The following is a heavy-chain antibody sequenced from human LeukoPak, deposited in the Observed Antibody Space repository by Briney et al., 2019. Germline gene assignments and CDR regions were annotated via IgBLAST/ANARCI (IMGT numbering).Heavy chain of an antibody. CDR3: ARGPPTGYDSSGYYSYYFDY. J-gene: IGHJ4*02. Sequence: SETLSLTCTVSGGSISSSSYYWGWIRQPPGKGLEWIGSIYYSGSTYYNPSLKSRVTISVDTSKNQFSLKLSSVTAADTAVYYCARGPPTGYDSSGYYSYYFDYWGQGTLVTVSS. V-gene: IGHV4-39*01. CDR2: IYYSGST. D-gene: IGHD3-22*01. CDR1: GGSISSSSYY.